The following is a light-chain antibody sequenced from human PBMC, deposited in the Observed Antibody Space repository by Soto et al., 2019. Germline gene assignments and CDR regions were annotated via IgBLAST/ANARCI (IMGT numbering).Light chain of an antibody. CDR3: MQPTQPYT. V-gene: IGKV2-24*01. J-gene: IGKJ2*01. CDR2: MIS. Sequence: DFVMTQTPLSSPVTLGQPASISCRSSQSIVHSDGNSYLSWLHQRPGQPPRLLIYMISNRFSGVPDRFSGSGAGTDFTLKISRLEPEDVGVYYCMQPTQPYTFGQGTNLEIK. CDR1: QSIVHSDGNSY.